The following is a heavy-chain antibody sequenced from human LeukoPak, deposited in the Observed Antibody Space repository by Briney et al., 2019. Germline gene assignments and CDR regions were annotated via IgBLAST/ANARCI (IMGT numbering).Heavy chain of an antibody. CDR1: GYTFTGYY. Sequence: ASVRVSCKASGYTFTGYYMHWVRQAPGQGLEWMGWINPNSGGTNYAQKFQGRVTMTRVTAISTAYMELSRLRSDDTAVYYCATDTIAVAGALDYWGQGTLVTVSS. V-gene: IGHV1-2*02. D-gene: IGHD6-19*01. J-gene: IGHJ4*02. CDR2: INPNSGGT. CDR3: ATDTIAVAGALDY.